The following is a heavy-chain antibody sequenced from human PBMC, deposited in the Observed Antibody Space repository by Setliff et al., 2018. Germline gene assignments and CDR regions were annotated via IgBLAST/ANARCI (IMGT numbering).Heavy chain of an antibody. J-gene: IGHJ4*02. CDR1: GGTFSDYY. V-gene: IGHV4-34*01. CDR3: ARGRNIAARLPDS. CDR2: INHRGST. Sequence: KASETLSLTCAAYGGTFSDYYWTWIRQPPGKGLEWIGEINHRGSTNYNPSLKSRATISIDTSKDQFSLKLISMSAADTAVYFCARGRNIAARLPDSWGQGALVTVSS. D-gene: IGHD6-6*01.